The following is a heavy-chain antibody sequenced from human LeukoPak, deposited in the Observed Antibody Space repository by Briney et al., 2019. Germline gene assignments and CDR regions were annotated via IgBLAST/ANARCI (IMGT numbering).Heavy chain of an antibody. CDR1: GFTFSNYW. CDR3: AKGGATVIDY. J-gene: IGHJ4*02. CDR2: INSNGSST. D-gene: IGHD4-17*01. V-gene: IGHV3-74*01. Sequence: GGSLRPSCAASGFTFSNYWMHWVRQAPGKGLVWVSRINSNGSSTTSADSVKGRFTISRDNAKNTLYLQMNSLRAEDTAVYYCAKGGATVIDYWGQGTLVTVSS.